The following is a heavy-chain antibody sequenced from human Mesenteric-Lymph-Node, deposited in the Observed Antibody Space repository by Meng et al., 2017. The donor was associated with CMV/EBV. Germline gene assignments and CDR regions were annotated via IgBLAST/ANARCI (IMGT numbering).Heavy chain of an antibody. Sequence: AYVFTFSSYAMHWVRQAPGKGLEWVAVISYDGSNKYYADSVKGRFTISRDNSKNTLYLQMNSLRAEDTAVYYCARLTGYSSGWYGDYWGQGTLVTVSS. CDR3: ARLTGYSSGWYGDY. CDR2: ISYDGSNK. J-gene: IGHJ4*02. CDR1: VFTFSSYA. V-gene: IGHV3-30-3*01. D-gene: IGHD6-19*01.